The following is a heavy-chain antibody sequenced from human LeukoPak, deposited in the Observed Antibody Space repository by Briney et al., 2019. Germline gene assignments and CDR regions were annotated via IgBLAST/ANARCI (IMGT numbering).Heavy chain of an antibody. CDR1: GGSFSGYY. V-gene: IGHV4-34*01. D-gene: IGHD5-18*01. CDR2: INHSGST. J-gene: IGHJ4*02. CDR3: ARGSAMVVFDY. Sequence: ETLSLTCAVYGGSFSGYYWSWIRQPPGKGLEWIGEINHSGSTNYNPSLKSRVTISVDTSKNQFSLKLSSVTAADTAVYYCARGSAMVVFDYWGQGTLVTVSS.